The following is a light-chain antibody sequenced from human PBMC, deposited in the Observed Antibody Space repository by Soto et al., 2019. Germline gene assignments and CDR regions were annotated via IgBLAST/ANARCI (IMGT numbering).Light chain of an antibody. V-gene: IGLV2-23*02. CDR1: NSDVGNYNL. J-gene: IGLJ3*02. CDR3: CSYAGSATCV. CDR2: EVT. Sequence: QSALTQPASVSGSPGQSITISCTGTNSDVGNYNLVSWHQQHPGKAPKLMMYEVTKRPSGVSNRFSGSKSGNTASLTISGLQAEDEADYYCCSYAGSATCVFGGGTKVTVL.